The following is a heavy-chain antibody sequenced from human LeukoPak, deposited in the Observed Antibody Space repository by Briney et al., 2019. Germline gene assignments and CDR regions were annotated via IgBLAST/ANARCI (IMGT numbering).Heavy chain of an antibody. V-gene: IGHV4-34*01. D-gene: IGHD4-23*01. CDR1: GGSFSGYY. J-gene: IGHJ4*02. CDR2: INHSGST. CDR3: ARGVREFYGGEVDY. Sequence: PSETLSLTCAVYGGSFSGYYWSWIRQPPGKGLEWIGEINHSGSTNYNPSLKSRVTISVDTSKNQFSLKLSSVTAADTAVYYCARGVREFYGGEVDYWGQGTLVTVPS.